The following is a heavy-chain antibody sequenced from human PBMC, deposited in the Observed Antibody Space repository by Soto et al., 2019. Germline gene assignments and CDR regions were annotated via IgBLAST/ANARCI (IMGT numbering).Heavy chain of an antibody. Sequence: QVQLVQSGAEVKKPGASVKVSCKASGYTFTSYGISWVRQAPGQGLEWMGWISAYNGNTNYAQKLQGRVTMTTDTSPSTAYMEVRSLRSDDQAVYYCAVDLMRGATPPYYFDYWGQGTLVTVSS. CDR3: AVDLMRGATPPYYFDY. CDR1: GYTFTSYG. CDR2: ISAYNGNT. V-gene: IGHV1-18*01. J-gene: IGHJ4*02. D-gene: IGHD1-26*01.